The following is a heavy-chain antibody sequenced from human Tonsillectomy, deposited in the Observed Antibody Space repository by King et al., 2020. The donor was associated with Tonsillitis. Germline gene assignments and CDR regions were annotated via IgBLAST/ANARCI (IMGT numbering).Heavy chain of an antibody. D-gene: IGHD2-15*01. CDR2: IYYSGST. CDR3: ARARWYYFDY. Sequence: VQLQESGPGLVKPSETLSLTCTVPGGPISSYYWSWIRQPPGKGLEWIGYIYYSGSTHYNPTLKSRVTISLDTSKNQFSLKLSSVTAADTAVYYCARARWYYFDYWGQGTLVTVSS. V-gene: IGHV4-59*01. J-gene: IGHJ4*02. CDR1: GGPISSYY.